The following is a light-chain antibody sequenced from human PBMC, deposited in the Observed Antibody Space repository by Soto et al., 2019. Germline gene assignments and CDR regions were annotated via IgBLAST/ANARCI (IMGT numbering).Light chain of an antibody. Sequence: EIFVTQSPATLSVSPWERATLSCGASQSVSSNLAWYQQKPGQAPRLLIYGASTRATGIPARFSGSGSGTEFTLTISSLQSEDFAVYYCQQYNNWPRTFGQGTKVDIK. V-gene: IGKV3-15*01. CDR2: GAS. J-gene: IGKJ1*01. CDR3: QQYNNWPRT. CDR1: QSVSSN.